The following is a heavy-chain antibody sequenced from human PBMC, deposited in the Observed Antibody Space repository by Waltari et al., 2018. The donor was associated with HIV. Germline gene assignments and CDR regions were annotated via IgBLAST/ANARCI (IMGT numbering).Heavy chain of an antibody. CDR3: GRDGPYYGSGSRYDDSGIDV. CDR2: IYTRGST. CDR1: GGSFSSSD. J-gene: IGHJ6*02. D-gene: IGHD3-10*01. Sequence: HVQLQESGSGLVNRSETLSHTWSVLGGSFSSSDWSLDSPPAGKGLEGIGRIYTRGSTNYIPSLESAVTMSVDTSKNHFSLRLSSVTAADTAVYYWGRDGPYYGSGSRYDDSGIDVWGHGTTVTVAS. V-gene: IGHV4-4*07.